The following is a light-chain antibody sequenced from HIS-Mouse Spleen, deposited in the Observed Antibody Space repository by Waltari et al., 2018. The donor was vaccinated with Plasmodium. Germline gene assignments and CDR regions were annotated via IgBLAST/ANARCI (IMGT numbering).Light chain of an antibody. V-gene: IGKV3-11*01. CDR3: QQRSNWPRVLT. CDR1: QSVSSY. J-gene: IGKJ4*01. Sequence: IVLTQSPATLPLSPGERATPPCRASQSVSSYLAWYQQKPGQAPRLLIYNASNRATGIPARFSGSGSGTDFTLTISSLEPEDFAVYYCQQRSNWPRVLTFGGGTKVEIK. CDR2: NAS.